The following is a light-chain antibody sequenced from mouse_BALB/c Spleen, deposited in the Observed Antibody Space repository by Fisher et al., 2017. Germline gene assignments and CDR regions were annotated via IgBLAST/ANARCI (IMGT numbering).Light chain of an antibody. Sequence: IVLTQTPAIMSASPGEKVTISCSASSSVSYMYWYQQKPGSSPRLLIYDTSNLASGVPARFSGSGSGTSYSLTISSMEAEDAATYYCQQWSSNPLTFGAGTKLELK. CDR2: DTS. CDR1: SSVSY. J-gene: IGKJ5*01. CDR3: QQWSSNPLT. V-gene: IGKV4-55*01.